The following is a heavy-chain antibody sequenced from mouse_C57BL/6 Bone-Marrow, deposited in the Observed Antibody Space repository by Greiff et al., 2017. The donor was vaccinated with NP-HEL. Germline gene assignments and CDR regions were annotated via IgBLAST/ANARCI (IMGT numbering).Heavy chain of an antibody. CDR3: AREERYYYGSSYSWYFDV. Sequence: VQLQQSGPELVKPGASVKISCKASGYTFTDYYMNWVKQSHGKSLEWIGDINPNNGGTSYNQKFKGKATLTVDKSSSTAYMALRSLTSEDSAVYYCAREERYYYGSSYSWYFDVWGTGTTVTVSS. J-gene: IGHJ1*03. V-gene: IGHV1-26*01. CDR2: INPNNGGT. D-gene: IGHD1-1*01. CDR1: GYTFTDYY.